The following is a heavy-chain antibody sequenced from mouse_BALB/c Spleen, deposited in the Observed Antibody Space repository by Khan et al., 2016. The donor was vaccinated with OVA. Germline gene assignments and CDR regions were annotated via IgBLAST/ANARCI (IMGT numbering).Heavy chain of an antibody. CDR3: TRSILLYFDY. Sequence: VQLQQSGAELVRPGALVKLSCKGSGFNIKDYYMQWVKQRPEQGLEWIGWIDPENGNSIYAPKFQGKASITADTSSNTAYLQLSRLTSEDHAVYYCTRSILLYFDYWGQGTTLAVSS. V-gene: IGHV14-1*02. J-gene: IGHJ2*01. CDR2: IDPENGNS. CDR1: GFNIKDYY. D-gene: IGHD2-3*01.